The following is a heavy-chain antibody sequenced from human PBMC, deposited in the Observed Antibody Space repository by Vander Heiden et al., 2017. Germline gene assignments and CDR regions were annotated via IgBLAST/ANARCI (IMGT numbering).Heavy chain of an antibody. CDR1: GSTFDDYA. CDR2: ISWNSGSI. CDR3: AKAKYYDYVWGSYRHSFDY. D-gene: IGHD3-16*02. Sequence: EVQLVESGGGLVQPGRSLRLSCAASGSTFDDYAMHWVRQAPGKGLEWVSGISWNSGSIGYADSVKGRFTISRDNAKNSLYLQMNSLRAEDTALYYCAKAKYYDYVWGSYRHSFDYWGQGTLVTVSS. V-gene: IGHV3-9*01. J-gene: IGHJ4*02.